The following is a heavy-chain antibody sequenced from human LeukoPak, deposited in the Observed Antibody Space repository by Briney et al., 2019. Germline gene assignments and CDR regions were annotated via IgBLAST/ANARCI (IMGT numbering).Heavy chain of an antibody. CDR2: ISYDGTKQ. CDR1: GFTFSSYS. V-gene: IGHV3-30*03. Sequence: GGSLRLSCAASGFTFSSYSMNWVRQAPGKGLEWLAVISYDGTKQYFADSVKGRFTISRDNVKNSLYLEMNSLRVEDSAVYYCARDHYFDISGYLDYWGQGTPVTVSS. J-gene: IGHJ4*02. CDR3: ARDHYFDISGYLDY. D-gene: IGHD3-22*01.